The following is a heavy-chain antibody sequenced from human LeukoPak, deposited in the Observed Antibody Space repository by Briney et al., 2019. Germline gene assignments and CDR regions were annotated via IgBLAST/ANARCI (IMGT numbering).Heavy chain of an antibody. V-gene: IGHV3-30*02. J-gene: IGHJ4*02. Sequence: GGSLRLSWAASGFPFSSYGMHWVRQAPGKGLEWVAFIRYDGSSKYYADSVKGRFTISRDNSKNTLYLQMNSLRAEDTAVNYRAKEVLRYFDWPTPDYWGQGALVTVSS. D-gene: IGHD3-9*01. CDR2: IRYDGSSK. CDR3: AKEVLRYFDWPTPDY. CDR1: GFPFSSYG.